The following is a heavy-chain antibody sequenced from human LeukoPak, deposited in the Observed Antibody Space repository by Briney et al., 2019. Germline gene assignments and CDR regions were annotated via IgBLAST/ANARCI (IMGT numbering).Heavy chain of an antibody. CDR2: IYYTGNT. J-gene: IGHJ4*02. V-gene: IGHV4-39*01. Sequence: PSGTLSLTCTVSGVSISSSNSYWGWIRPPPGKGLEWIGSIYYTGNTYYNASLKSRVTISIDTSKNQISLRLTSVTATDTAMYYCARQTGSGLFTLPGGQGTLVTVSS. CDR1: GVSISSSNSY. D-gene: IGHD3/OR15-3a*01. CDR3: ARQTGSGLFTLP.